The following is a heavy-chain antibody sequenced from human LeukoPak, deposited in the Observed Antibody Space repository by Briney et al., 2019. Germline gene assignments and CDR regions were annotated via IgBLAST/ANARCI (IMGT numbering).Heavy chain of an antibody. Sequence: GGSLRLSCAASGFTFSSYWMSWVRQAPGKGLEWVANIKQDGSEKYYVDSVKGRFTISRDNAKNSLYLQMNSLRAEDTAVYYCVRDQGSGDLDYWGQGTLVTVSS. CDR1: GFTFSSYW. CDR3: VRDQGSGDLDY. V-gene: IGHV3-7*01. CDR2: IKQDGSEK. J-gene: IGHJ4*02. D-gene: IGHD6-25*01.